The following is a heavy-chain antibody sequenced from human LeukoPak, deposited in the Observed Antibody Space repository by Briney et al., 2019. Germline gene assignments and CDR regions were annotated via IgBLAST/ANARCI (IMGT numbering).Heavy chain of an antibody. J-gene: IGHJ6*03. Sequence: ASVKVSCKASGYSFVLYGISWVRQAPGQGPEWMGWISTYNGNTKYAQKFQGRVTMTTDTSTSTAYMELRSLRSDDTAVYYCARHSGRWFGEWNYYYYYMDVWGKGTTVTVSS. CDR2: ISTYNGNT. V-gene: IGHV1-18*01. CDR1: GYSFVLYG. D-gene: IGHD3-10*01. CDR3: ARHSGRWFGEWNYYYYYMDV.